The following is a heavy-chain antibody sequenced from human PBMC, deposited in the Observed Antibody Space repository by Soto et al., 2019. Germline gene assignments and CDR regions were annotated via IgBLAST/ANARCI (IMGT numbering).Heavy chain of an antibody. CDR1: GGSISSNIYY. CDR2: IHYSGST. V-gene: IGHV4-39*02. D-gene: IGHD2-21*02. Sequence: SETLSLTCTVSGGSISSNIYYWGWIRQPPGKGLEWIGNIHYSGSTYYDSSLQSRVTISIDTSKNQFSLKLSSVTATDTAVYYCARDLWGYCGTDCYPLDVWGQGTTVTVSS. J-gene: IGHJ6*02. CDR3: ARDLWGYCGTDCYPLDV.